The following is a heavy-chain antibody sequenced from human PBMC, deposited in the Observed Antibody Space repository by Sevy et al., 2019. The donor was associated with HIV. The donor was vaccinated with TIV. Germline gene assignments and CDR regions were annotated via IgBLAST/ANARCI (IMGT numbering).Heavy chain of an antibody. D-gene: IGHD6-19*01. CDR1: GGSISNSNNY. CDR3: ARQSGSGWYPIAY. CDR2: IYYTGST. Sequence: SETLYLTCSVSGGSISNSNNYWAWIHQPPGKGLDWIASIYYTGSTYYNPSLKSRVTISVDASKNQFSLKLSFVTAADTAVYYCARQSGSGWYPIAYWGQGTLVTVSS. J-gene: IGHJ4*02. V-gene: IGHV4-39*01.